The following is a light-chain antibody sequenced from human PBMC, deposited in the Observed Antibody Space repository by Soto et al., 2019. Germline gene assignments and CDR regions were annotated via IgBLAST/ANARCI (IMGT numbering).Light chain of an antibody. J-gene: IGKJ2*01. CDR2: DAS. Sequence: EIVLTQSTATLSLSPGERATLSCRASQSVSSYLAWYQQKPGQAPRLLIYDASNRATGIPARFSGSGSGTDFTLTIRSLEPEDCAVYYCQQRSNWPPYTFGRGTKLEIK. V-gene: IGKV3-11*01. CDR3: QQRSNWPPYT. CDR1: QSVSSY.